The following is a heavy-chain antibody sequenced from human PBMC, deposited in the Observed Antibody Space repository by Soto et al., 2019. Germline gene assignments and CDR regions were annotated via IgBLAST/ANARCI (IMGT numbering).Heavy chain of an antibody. D-gene: IGHD2-21*01. CDR1: GGSISSSTYY. J-gene: IGHJ5*02. Sequence: SETLSLTCTVSGGSISSSTYYWGWMRQPPGKGLEWIASFFIGGNTYYNPSLKSRVTISVDTSRNQFSLKVNSVTAADTAVYYCARRAVVAVTGSLDNWLDHWGHGILVTVPS. CDR3: ARRAVVAVTGSLDNWLDH. V-gene: IGHV4-39*07. CDR2: FFIGGNT.